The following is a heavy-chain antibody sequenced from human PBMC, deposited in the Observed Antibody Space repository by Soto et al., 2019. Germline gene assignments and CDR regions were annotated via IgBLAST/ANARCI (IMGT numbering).Heavy chain of an antibody. CDR1: GLTFSGIW. Sequence: EVQLVESGGGLVQPGGPLSLSCEASGLTFSGIWRGWVRQAPGKGLEWVAGIMKDGGAKKYVDSVKGRFTISRDNAKNSLFLQMNSLRAEDTAVYYCARDSDYYKADYWGQGTLVTVSS. V-gene: IGHV3-7*01. D-gene: IGHD2-21*02. J-gene: IGHJ4*02. CDR2: IMKDGGAK. CDR3: ARDSDYYKADY.